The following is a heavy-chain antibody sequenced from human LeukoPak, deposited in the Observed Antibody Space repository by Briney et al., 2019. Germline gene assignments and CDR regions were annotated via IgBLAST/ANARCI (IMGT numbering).Heavy chain of an antibody. CDR3: ARDLIRYTMTTSDY. V-gene: IGHV3-30-3*01. D-gene: IGHD4-17*01. CDR2: ISYDGSNK. Sequence: GGSLRLSCAASGFTFSSYAMHWVRQAPGKGLEWVAVISYDGSNKYYADSVKGRFTISRDNSKNTLYLQMNSLRAEDTAVYYCARDLIRYTMTTSDYWGQGTLVTVSS. J-gene: IGHJ4*02. CDR1: GFTFSSYA.